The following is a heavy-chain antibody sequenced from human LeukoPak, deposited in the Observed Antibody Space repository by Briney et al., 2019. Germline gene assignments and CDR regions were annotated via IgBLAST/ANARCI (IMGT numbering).Heavy chain of an antibody. D-gene: IGHD6-19*01. J-gene: IGHJ5*02. V-gene: IGHV3-9*01. Sequence: GRSLRLSCAASGFTFDDYAMHWVRQAPGKGLEWVSGISWNSGSIGYADSVKGRFTISRDNAKNSLYLQMNSLRAEDTAVYYCAKDQAGGWYENWFDPWGQGTLVTVSS. CDR3: AKDQAGGWYENWFDP. CDR1: GFTFDDYA. CDR2: ISWNSGSI.